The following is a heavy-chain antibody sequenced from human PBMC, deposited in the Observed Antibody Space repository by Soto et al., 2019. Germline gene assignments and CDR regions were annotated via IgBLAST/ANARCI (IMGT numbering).Heavy chain of an antibody. V-gene: IGHV5-10-1*01. CDR3: ARQNKYSSSSHYRGEIAADQEYNWFDP. J-gene: IGHJ5*02. Sequence: GESLKISCKGSGYSFTSYWISWVRQMPGKGLEWMGRIDPSDSYTNYSPSFQGHVTISADKSISTAYLQWSSLKASDIAMYYCARQNKYSSSSHYRGEIAADQEYNWFDPWGQGTLVTV. CDR2: IDPSDSYT. CDR1: GYSFTSYW. D-gene: IGHD6-6*01.